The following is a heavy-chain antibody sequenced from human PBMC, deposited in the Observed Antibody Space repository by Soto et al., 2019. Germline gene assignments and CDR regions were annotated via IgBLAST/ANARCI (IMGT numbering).Heavy chain of an antibody. CDR2: ISSSSSTI. CDR3: AKIDYGDYLAY. CDR1: GFTFSSYS. V-gene: IGHV3-48*01. J-gene: IGHJ4*02. D-gene: IGHD4-17*01. Sequence: GGSLRLSSAASGFTFSSYSMNWVRQAPGKGLEWVSYISSSSSTIYYADSVKGRFTISRDNAKNSLYLQMNSLRAEDTAVYYCAKIDYGDYLAYWGQGTLVTVSS.